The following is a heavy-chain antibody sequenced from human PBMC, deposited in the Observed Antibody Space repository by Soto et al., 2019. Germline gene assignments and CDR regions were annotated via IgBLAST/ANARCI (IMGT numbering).Heavy chain of an antibody. Sequence: SETLSLTCTVSGGSISSGGYYWSWIRQHPGKGLEWIGYIYYSGSTYYNPSLKSRVTISVDTSKNQFSLKLSSVTAADTAVYYCARDGYGDYFDYWGQGTLVTVSS. CDR3: ARDGYGDYFDY. D-gene: IGHD4-17*01. CDR2: IYYSGST. J-gene: IGHJ4*02. V-gene: IGHV4-31*03. CDR1: GGSISSGGYY.